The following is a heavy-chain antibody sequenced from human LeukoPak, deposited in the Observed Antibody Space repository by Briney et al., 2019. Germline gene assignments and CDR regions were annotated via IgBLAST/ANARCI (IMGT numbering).Heavy chain of an antibody. D-gene: IGHD2-8*02. CDR2: IWSTSDRI. V-gene: IGHV3-48*04. CDR3: VTYCSGRVCNDY. J-gene: IGHJ4*02. CDR1: GFSFSNYS. Sequence: GGSLRLSCTASGFSFSNYSMTWIRQTPGKGLEWLSSIWSTSDRINYADSVRGRFITSRDNSKKSLFLQMNGLRADDTAAYYCVTYCSGRVCNDYWGQGTQVTVSS.